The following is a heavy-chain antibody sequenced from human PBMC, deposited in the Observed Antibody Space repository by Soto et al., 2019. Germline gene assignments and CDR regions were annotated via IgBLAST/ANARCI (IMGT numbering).Heavy chain of an antibody. CDR1: GFTFSSYA. CDR2: ISYDGSNK. J-gene: IGHJ4*02. V-gene: IGHV3-30-3*01. D-gene: IGHD3-22*01. CDR3: AREKRYYYDSSGPPGY. Sequence: QAQLVESGGGVVQPGRSLRISCAASGFTFSSYAMYWVRQAPGKGLEWVAIISYDGSNKYYADSVKGRFTISRDNSKNPLYLQMNSLRAEDTAVYYCAREKRYYYDSSGPPGYWGQGTLVTVSS.